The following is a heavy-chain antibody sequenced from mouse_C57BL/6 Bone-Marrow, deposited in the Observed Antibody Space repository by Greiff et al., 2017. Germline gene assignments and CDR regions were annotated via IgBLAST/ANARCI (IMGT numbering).Heavy chain of an antibody. CDR3: ARQGDYGSSYGFAY. J-gene: IGHJ3*01. Sequence: EVQGVESGGGLVQPGGSLKLSCAASGFTFSDYGMAWVRQAPRKGPEWVAFISPLAYSTYYADTVTGRFTIARENAKNTLYLEMSSLRSEDTAMYYCARQGDYGSSYGFAYWGQGTLVTVSA. CDR2: ISPLAYST. V-gene: IGHV5-15*01. D-gene: IGHD1-1*01. CDR1: GFTFSDYG.